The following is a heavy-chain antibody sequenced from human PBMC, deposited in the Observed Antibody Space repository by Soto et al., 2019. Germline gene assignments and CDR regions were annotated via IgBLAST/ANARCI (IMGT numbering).Heavy chain of an antibody. V-gene: IGHV4-59*01. CDR1: GGSISSYY. CDR3: ASDKTPDSGYDYRLDYYYYYMDV. J-gene: IGHJ6*03. D-gene: IGHD5-12*01. CDR2: IYYSGST. Sequence: PSETLSLTCTVSGGSISSYYWSWIRQPPGKGLEWIGYIYYSGSTNYNPSLKSRVTISVDTSKNQFSLKLSSVTAADTAVYYCASDKTPDSGYDYRLDYYYYYMDVWGKGTTVTVSS.